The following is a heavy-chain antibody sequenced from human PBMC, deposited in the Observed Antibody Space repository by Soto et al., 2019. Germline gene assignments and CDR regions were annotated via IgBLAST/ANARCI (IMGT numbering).Heavy chain of an antibody. D-gene: IGHD2-2*01. CDR2: ISAYNGNT. CDR1: GYTFTSYG. CDR3: ARRVAGCSSTSCYFYYGMDV. V-gene: IGHV1-18*04. Sequence: GASVKVSCKASGYTFTSYGISWLRQAPGQGLEWMGWISAYNGNTNYAQKLQGRVTMTTDTSTSTAYMELRSLRSDDTAVYYCARRVAGCSSTSCYFYYGMDVWGQGTTVTVSS. J-gene: IGHJ6*02.